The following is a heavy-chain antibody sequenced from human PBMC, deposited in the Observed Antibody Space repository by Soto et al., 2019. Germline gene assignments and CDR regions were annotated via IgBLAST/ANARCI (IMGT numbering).Heavy chain of an antibody. Sequence: SVKVSCKASGGTFSSYAISWVRQAPGQGLEWMGGIIPIFGTANYAQKFQGRVTITADESTGTAYMELSSLRSEDTAVYYCARDPLPPGSNCSGGSCYLWGQGTLVTVSS. CDR1: GGTFSSYA. J-gene: IGHJ5*02. V-gene: IGHV1-69*13. D-gene: IGHD2-15*01. CDR2: IIPIFGTA. CDR3: ARDPLPPGSNCSGGSCYL.